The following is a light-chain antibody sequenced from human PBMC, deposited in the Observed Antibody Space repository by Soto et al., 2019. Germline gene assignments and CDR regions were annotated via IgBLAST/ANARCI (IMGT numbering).Light chain of an antibody. V-gene: IGLV4-60*02. CDR3: ETWDGNLRV. J-gene: IGLJ3*02. Sequence: QPVLTQSSSASASLGSSVKLTCTLSSGHSSYIIAWHQQQPGKAPRYLMKLEGSGSYNKGSGVPDRFSGSSSGADRYLTISNLQFEDEADYYCETWDGNLRVFGGGTKLTVL. CDR1: SGHSSYI. CDR2: LEGSGSY.